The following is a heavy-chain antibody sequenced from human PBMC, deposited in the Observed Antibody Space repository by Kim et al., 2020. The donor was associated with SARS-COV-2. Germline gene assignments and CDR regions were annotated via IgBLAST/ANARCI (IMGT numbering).Heavy chain of an antibody. Sequence: GGSLRLSCVASGFTFSNAWMSWVRQAPGKGLEWVGRIKCKIDGGTIDYAAPVKGRFTVSRDDSESTLYLQMNSLNTEDSAVYYCVIDRGLGGARPYFEHWGQGTLVTVSS. V-gene: IGHV3-15*01. CDR2: IKCKIDGGTI. D-gene: IGHD3-10*01. CDR3: VIDRGLGGARPYFEH. J-gene: IGHJ1*01. CDR1: GFTFSNAW.